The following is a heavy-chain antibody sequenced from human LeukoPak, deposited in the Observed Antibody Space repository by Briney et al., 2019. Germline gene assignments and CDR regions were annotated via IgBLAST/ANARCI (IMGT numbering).Heavy chain of an antibody. CDR1: GFTFSSYG. CDR3: ARDLEAMVSFLDY. Sequence: GRSLRLSCAASGFTFSSYGMHWVRQAPGKGLEWVVVIWYDGSNKYYADSVKGRFTISRDNSKNTLYLQMNSLRAEDTAVYYCARDLEAMVSFLDYWGQGTLVTVSS. D-gene: IGHD5-18*01. CDR2: IWYDGSNK. J-gene: IGHJ4*02. V-gene: IGHV3-33*01.